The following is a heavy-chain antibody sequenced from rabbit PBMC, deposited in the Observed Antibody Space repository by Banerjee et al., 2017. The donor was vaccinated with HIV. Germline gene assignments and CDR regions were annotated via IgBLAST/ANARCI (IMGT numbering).Heavy chain of an antibody. V-gene: IGHV1S40*01. CDR1: GFSFSSNYW. J-gene: IGHJ4*01. CDR3: ARGYAVGSADRYYFTL. CDR2: IYAGSGGGT. D-gene: IGHD8-1*01. Sequence: QSLEESGGDLVKPGASLTITCTASGFSFSSNYWICWVRQAPGKGLEWIACIYAGSGGGTYYATWAKGRFTGSKASSTTVTLQMTTLTAADTATYFCARGYAVGSADRYYFTLWGQGTL.